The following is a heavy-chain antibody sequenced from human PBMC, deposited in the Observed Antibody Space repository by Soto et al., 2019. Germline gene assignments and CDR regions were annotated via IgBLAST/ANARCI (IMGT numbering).Heavy chain of an antibody. Sequence: SETLSLTCTVSGGSISSSSYYWGWIRQPPGKGLEWIGSIYYSGSTYYNPSLKSRVTISVDTSKNQFSLKLSSVTAADTAVYYCARDRTYTAMAPTYWGQGTLVTVSS. CDR2: IYYSGST. D-gene: IGHD5-18*01. V-gene: IGHV4-39*02. J-gene: IGHJ4*02. CDR1: GGSISSSSYY. CDR3: ARDRTYTAMAPTY.